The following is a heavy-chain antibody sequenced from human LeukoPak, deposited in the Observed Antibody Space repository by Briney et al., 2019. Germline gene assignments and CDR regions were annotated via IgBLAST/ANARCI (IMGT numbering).Heavy chain of an antibody. Sequence: GGSLRLSCAASGFQFSRNGMHWVRQAPGKGLEWVAFIRYDGTNKWYANSVKGRFTISRDNSKNMLYLQMNSLRAEDTAVYHCAKDRDYGDYPSAYYYYMDVWGKGTTVTVSS. V-gene: IGHV3-30*02. CDR3: AKDRDYGDYPSAYYYYMDV. D-gene: IGHD4-17*01. J-gene: IGHJ6*03. CDR2: IRYDGTNK. CDR1: GFQFSRNG.